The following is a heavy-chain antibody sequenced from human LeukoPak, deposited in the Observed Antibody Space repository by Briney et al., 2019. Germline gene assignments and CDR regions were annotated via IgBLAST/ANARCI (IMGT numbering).Heavy chain of an antibody. Sequence: GGSLRLSCAASGFTFSSYAMSWVRQAPGKGLEWVSGISGSGGSTFYADSVKGRFTISRDNSKNTLYLQMNSLRAEDTAVYYCAKDPFATMIVVAYYFDYWGQGTLVTVSS. V-gene: IGHV3-23*01. CDR2: ISGSGGST. CDR3: AKDPFATMIVVAYYFDY. D-gene: IGHD3-22*01. CDR1: GFTFSSYA. J-gene: IGHJ4*02.